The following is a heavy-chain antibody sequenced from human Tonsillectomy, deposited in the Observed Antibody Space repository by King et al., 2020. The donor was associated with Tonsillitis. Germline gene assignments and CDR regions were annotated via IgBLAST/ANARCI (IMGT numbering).Heavy chain of an antibody. CDR1: GYTFPSHD. Sequence: QLVQSGAEVKKPGASVKVSCKASGYTFPSHDINWVRQATGHGLEWMGWMNPNSGNAGYAQKFQGRVTMTRDTSLGTAYMERSSLRSEDTAVYFCARIGYCSSSSCYSAFDIWGQGTMVAVSS. V-gene: IGHV1-8*01. D-gene: IGHD2-15*01. CDR2: MNPNSGNA. CDR3: ARIGYCSSSSCYSAFDI. J-gene: IGHJ3*02.